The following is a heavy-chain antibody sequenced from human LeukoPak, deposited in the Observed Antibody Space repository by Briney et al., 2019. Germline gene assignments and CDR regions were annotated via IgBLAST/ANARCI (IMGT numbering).Heavy chain of an antibody. CDR3: VREEGQQLELAYFQH. CDR2: IIPIFGTA. J-gene: IGHJ1*01. CDR1: GGTFRSYA. D-gene: IGHD6-13*01. V-gene: IGHV1-69*01. Sequence: ASVKVSCTASGGTFRSYAITWVRQAPGQGLEWMGGIIPIFGTANYARKFQDRVTITADESTSTAYMELSSLRSEDTAVYYCVREEGQQLELAYFQHWGQGTLVTVSS.